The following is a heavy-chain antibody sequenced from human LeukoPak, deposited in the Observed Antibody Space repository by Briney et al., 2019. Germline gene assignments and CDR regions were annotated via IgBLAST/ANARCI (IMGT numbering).Heavy chain of an antibody. D-gene: IGHD2-21*02. V-gene: IGHV1-2*02. CDR3: ARLTTAYCGGDCYPYNYYYYYMDV. Sequence: ASVKVSCKASGYTFTGYYMHWVRQAPGQGFEWMGWINPNSGGTNYAQKFQGRVTMTRDTSISTAYMELSRLRSDDTAVYYCARLTTAYCGGDCYPYNYYYYYMDVWGKGTTVTVSS. J-gene: IGHJ6*03. CDR1: GYTFTGYY. CDR2: INPNSGGT.